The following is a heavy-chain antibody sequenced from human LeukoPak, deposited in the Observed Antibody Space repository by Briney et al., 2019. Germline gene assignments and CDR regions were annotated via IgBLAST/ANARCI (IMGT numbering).Heavy chain of an antibody. CDR3: AKRYYESSGYRHFDY. D-gene: IGHD3-22*01. J-gene: IGHJ4*02. Sequence: PGGSLRLSCAASGFAFSSCAMSWVRQAPGQGLQWVSTISGSGGSTYRADSVKGRFTISRDNSKNTLYLQMNSLRAEDTAVYYCAKRYYESSGYRHFDYWGQGTLVTVSS. CDR1: GFAFSSCA. CDR2: ISGSGGST. V-gene: IGHV3-23*01.